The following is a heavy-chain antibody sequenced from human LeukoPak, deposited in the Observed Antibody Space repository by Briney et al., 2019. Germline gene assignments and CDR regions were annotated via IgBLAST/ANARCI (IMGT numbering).Heavy chain of an antibody. V-gene: IGHV3-48*01. CDR1: GFIFSDYG. D-gene: IGHD3-3*01. CDR3: ARDRNFGVFTKKGLDV. Sequence: GGSLRLSCIVSGFIFSDYGMNWVRQAPGKGLTWISYISSSGTTIYQRDSVKGRFTISRDNGKNSLYLQMNSLRAEDTAVYYCARDRNFGVFTKKGLDVWGQGTTVTVSS. CDR2: ISSSGTTI. J-gene: IGHJ6*02.